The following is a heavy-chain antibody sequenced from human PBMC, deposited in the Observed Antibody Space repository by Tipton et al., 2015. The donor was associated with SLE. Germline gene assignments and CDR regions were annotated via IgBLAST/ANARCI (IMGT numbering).Heavy chain of an antibody. Sequence: SLRLSCAASGFTFSSYAMSWVRQAPGKGLEWVSAISGSGGSTYYAGSVKGRFTISRDNSKNTLYLQMNSLRAEDTAVYYCARDSTYYYDSSPDAFDIWGQGTMVTVSS. V-gene: IGHV3-23*01. CDR1: GFTFSSYA. CDR2: ISGSGGST. J-gene: IGHJ3*02. D-gene: IGHD3-22*01. CDR3: ARDSTYYYDSSPDAFDI.